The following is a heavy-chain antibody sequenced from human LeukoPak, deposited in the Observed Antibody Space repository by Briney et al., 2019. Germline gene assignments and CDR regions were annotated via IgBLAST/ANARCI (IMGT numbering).Heavy chain of an antibody. CDR2: ISGSGGST. V-gene: IGHV3-23*01. CDR3: AKDLFTIFGVVKTHDFDY. CDR1: GFTFSSYA. Sequence: GGSLRLSCAASGFTFSSYAMSWVRQAPGKGLEWVSAISGSGGSTYYADSVKGRFTISRDNSKNTLYLQVNSLRAEDTAVYYCAKDLFTIFGVVKTHDFDYWGQGTLVTVSS. J-gene: IGHJ4*02. D-gene: IGHD3-3*01.